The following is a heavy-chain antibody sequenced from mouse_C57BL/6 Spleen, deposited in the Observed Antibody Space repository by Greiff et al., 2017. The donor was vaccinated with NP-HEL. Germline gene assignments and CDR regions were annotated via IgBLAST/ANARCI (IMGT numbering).Heavy chain of an antibody. CDR2: INPSNGGT. V-gene: IGHV1-53*01. J-gene: IGHJ4*01. CDR3: ASYYYGSSHYYAMDY. Sequence: QVQLKQPGTELVKPGASVKLSCKASGYTFTSYWMHWVKQRPGQGLEWIGNINPSNGGTNYNEKFKSKATLTVDKSSSTAYMQLSSLTSEDSAVYYCASYYYGSSHYYAMDYWGQGTSVTVSS. CDR1: GYTFTSYW. D-gene: IGHD1-1*01.